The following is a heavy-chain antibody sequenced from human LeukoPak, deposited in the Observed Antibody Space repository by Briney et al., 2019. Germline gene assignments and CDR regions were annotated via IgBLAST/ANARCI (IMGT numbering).Heavy chain of an antibody. V-gene: IGHV3-23*01. J-gene: IGHJ4*02. CDR3: AKRGIAAAASFDY. CDR2: ISGNGDYT. CDR1: GFTFSSYA. Sequence: GGSLRLSCAASGFTFSSYATSWVRQAPGKGLEWVSTISGNGDYTYYADSVKGRFTISRDNSKNTLYLQMNSLRADDTAVYYCAKRGIAAAASFDYWGQGTLVSVSS. D-gene: IGHD6-13*01.